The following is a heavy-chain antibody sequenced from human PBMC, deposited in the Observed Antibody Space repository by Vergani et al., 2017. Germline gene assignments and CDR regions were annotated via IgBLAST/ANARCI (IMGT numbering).Heavy chain of an antibody. D-gene: IGHD3-10*01. CDR1: GGSISSSGHF. CDR2: IYYTGSA. CDR3: ARHDSGHYDASYYGLDV. V-gene: IGHV4-39*01. Sequence: QLQLHKSGPGLVKPSETLSLTCTLSGGSISSSGHFWGWLRPTPGKGLEWIGSIYYTGSAYYNPSLKSRVSIYVDASKNQFSLKLSSVTAADSAVYYCARHDSGHYDASYYGLDVWGQGATVTVSS. J-gene: IGHJ6*02.